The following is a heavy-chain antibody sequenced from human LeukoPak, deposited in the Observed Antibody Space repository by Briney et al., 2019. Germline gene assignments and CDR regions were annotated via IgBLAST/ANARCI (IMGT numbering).Heavy chain of an antibody. CDR2: IYYSGST. D-gene: IGHD4-17*01. J-gene: IGHJ4*02. V-gene: IGHV4-59*01. CDR3: ARVYDYEVDY. Sequence: SETLSLTCTVSGGSISSYYWSWIRQPPGKGLEWTGYIYYSGSTNYNPSLKSRVTISVDTSKNQFSLKLSSVTAADTAVYYCARVYDYEVDYWGQGTLVTVSS. CDR1: GGSISSYY.